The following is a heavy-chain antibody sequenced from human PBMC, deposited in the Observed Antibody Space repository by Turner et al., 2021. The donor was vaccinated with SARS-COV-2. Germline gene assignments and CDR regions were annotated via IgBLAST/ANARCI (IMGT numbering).Heavy chain of an antibody. J-gene: IGHJ4*02. D-gene: IGHD2-21*02. V-gene: IGHV1-46*01. CDR2: ISPSGGGT. CDR1: GYTFTSYF. CDR3: ARVHGGNSVFDY. Sequence: QVQLVQSGAEVKKPGASVKVSCKASGYTFTSYFMHWVRQAPGQGLEWMGIISPSGGGTTYAQKVQGRVTMTRDTSTSTVFMELSSLGSEDTAVYYCARVHGGNSVFDYWGQGTLVTVSS.